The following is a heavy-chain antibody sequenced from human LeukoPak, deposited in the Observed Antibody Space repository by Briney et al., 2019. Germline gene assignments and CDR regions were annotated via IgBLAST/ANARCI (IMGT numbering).Heavy chain of an antibody. Sequence: PGGSLRLSCAASGFTFSSYGMHWVRQAPGKGLEWVAVIWYDGSNKYYADSVKGRFTISRDNSKNTLYLQMNSLRAEDTAVYYCARINEALVDAFDIWGQGTMVTVSS. J-gene: IGHJ3*02. D-gene: IGHD1-1*01. CDR2: IWYDGSNK. CDR1: GFTFSSYG. V-gene: IGHV3-33*01. CDR3: ARINEALVDAFDI.